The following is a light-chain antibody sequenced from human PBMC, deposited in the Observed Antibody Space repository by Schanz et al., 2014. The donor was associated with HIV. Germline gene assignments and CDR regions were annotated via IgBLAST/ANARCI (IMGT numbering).Light chain of an antibody. CDR1: SSDVGHYDY. CDR2: EVS. V-gene: IGLV2-8*01. Sequence: QSALTQPPSASGSRGQSVTISCTGTSSDVGHYDYVSWYQQHPGKAPKLTIYEVSKRPSGVSNRFSGSKSGNTASLTVSGLQAEDEADYYCSSYAGSNNFRVFGGGTKLTVL. CDR3: SSYAGSNNFRV. J-gene: IGLJ2*01.